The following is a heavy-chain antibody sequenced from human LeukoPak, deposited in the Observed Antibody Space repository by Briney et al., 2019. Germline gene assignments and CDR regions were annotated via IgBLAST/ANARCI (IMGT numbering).Heavy chain of an antibody. CDR1: GFTFSSYG. CDR2: ISYDGSNK. V-gene: IGHV3-30*03. CDR3: ARDMTGDNYDY. J-gene: IGHJ4*02. Sequence: PGRSLRLSCAASGFTFSSYGMHWVRQAPGKGLEWVAVISYDGSNKYYADSVKGRFTISRDNSKNTLYLQMNSLRAEDTAVYYCARDMTGDNYDYWGQGTLVTVSS. D-gene: IGHD3-9*01.